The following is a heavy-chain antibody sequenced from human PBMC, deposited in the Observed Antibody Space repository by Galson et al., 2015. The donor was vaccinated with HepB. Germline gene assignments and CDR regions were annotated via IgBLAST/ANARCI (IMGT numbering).Heavy chain of an antibody. V-gene: IGHV3-21*01. CDR1: GFTFSSYS. Sequence: SLRLSCAASGFTFSSYSMNWVRQAPGKGLEWVSSISSSSSYIYYADSVKGRFTISRDNAKNSLYLQMNSLRAEDTAVYYCARDPREKQLLEYYFDYWGQGTLVTVSS. J-gene: IGHJ4*02. D-gene: IGHD2-2*01. CDR3: ARDPREKQLLEYYFDY. CDR2: ISSSSSYI.